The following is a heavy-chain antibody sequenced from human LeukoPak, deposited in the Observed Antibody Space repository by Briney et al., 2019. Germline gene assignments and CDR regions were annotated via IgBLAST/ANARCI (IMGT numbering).Heavy chain of an antibody. CDR2: IRYDESNK. D-gene: IGHD1-26*01. V-gene: IGHV3-33*01. CDR1: GFTFSSYD. J-gene: IGHJ3*02. Sequence: PGRSLRLSCAASGFTFSSYDMHWVRQAPGKGLEWVAIIRYDESNKYYVDSVKGRFTISRDNSKNTLYLQMNSLRADDTAVYYCARAKWTPLPDIWGRGTMVTVSS. CDR3: ARAKWTPLPDI.